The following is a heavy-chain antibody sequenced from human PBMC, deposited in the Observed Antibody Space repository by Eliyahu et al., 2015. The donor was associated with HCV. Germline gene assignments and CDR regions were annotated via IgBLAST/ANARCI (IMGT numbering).Heavy chain of an antibody. CDR3: AREGVAGHFDY. CDR2: ISYDGSNK. CDR1: GFTFSSYA. V-gene: IGHV3-30-3*01. Sequence: QVQLVESGGGVVQPGRSLRLSCAASGFTFSSYAMHWVRQAPGKGLEWVAVISYDGSNKYYADSVKGRFTISRDNSKNTLYLQMNSLRAEDTAVYYCAREGVAGHFDYWGQGTLVTVSS. J-gene: IGHJ4*02. D-gene: IGHD2-15*01.